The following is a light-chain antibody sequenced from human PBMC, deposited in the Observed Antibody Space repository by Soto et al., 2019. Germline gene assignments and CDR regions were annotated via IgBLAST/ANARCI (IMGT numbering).Light chain of an antibody. CDR2: GTS. CDR1: QGIRNN. CDR3: LQHDTYPRK. Sequence: DIQMTQAASSLFASVVDRVTITCRASQGIRNNLGWYQQKPGKAPKRLIYGTSNLQYGAPSRFSGSGSGTEFTLTITSLQPEDFATYYCLQHDTYPRKFGQGTKVDI. J-gene: IGKJ1*01. V-gene: IGKV1-17*01.